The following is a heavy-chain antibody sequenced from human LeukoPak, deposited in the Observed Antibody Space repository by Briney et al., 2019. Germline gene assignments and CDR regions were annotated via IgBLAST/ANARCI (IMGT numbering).Heavy chain of an antibody. D-gene: IGHD3-10*01. V-gene: IGHV4-59*08. Sequence: SQTLSLTCTVSGGPISSYYWSWIRQPPGKGLEWIGYIYYSGSTNYNPSLRSRVTISVDKSKNQFSLNLTSVNAADTAVYYCARGLRGAMGYFDLWGRGTLLTVSS. CDR2: IYYSGST. J-gene: IGHJ2*01. CDR1: GGPISSYY. CDR3: ARGLRGAMGYFDL.